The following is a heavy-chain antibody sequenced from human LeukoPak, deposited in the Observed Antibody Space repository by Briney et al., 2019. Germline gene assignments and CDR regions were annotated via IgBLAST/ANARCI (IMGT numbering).Heavy chain of an antibody. CDR2: IKQDGSEK. J-gene: IGHJ4*02. Sequence: GGSLRLSCAASEFIFSGYWMSWVRQAPGKGLEWVANIKQDGSEKQYVDSVRGRFTISRDNAKNSLYLQMSSLRVEDTAVYYCARDGFVGAADYWGQGTLVTVSS. V-gene: IGHV3-7*01. CDR3: ARDGFVGAADY. D-gene: IGHD6-13*01. CDR1: EFIFSGYW.